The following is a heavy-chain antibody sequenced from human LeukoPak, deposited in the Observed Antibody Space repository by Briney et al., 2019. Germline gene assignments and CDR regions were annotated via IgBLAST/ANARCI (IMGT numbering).Heavy chain of an antibody. CDR3: AKNTQYSGYYDC. Sequence: GGSLRLSCAASGFTFSSYPMTWVRQAPGKGPEWVSFISDSGGITYYADSVKGRFTISRDNSKNTLYLQMNSLRAEDTAVYYCAKNTQYSGYYDCWGQGTLVAVSS. D-gene: IGHD6-6*01. CDR1: GFTFSSYP. V-gene: IGHV3-23*01. J-gene: IGHJ4*02. CDR2: ISDSGGIT.